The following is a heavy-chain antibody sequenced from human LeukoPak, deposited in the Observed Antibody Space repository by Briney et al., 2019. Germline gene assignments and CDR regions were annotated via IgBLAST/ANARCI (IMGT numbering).Heavy chain of an antibody. J-gene: IGHJ6*02. CDR3: ARDYYDFWSGSMDV. V-gene: IGHV4-59*01. CDR2: IYYSGST. Sequence: KTSETLSLTCTVSGGSISSYYWSWIRQPPGKGLEWIGYIYYSGSTNYNPSLKSRVTISVDTSKNQFSLKLSSVTAADTAVYYCARDYYDFWSGSMDVWGQGTTVTVSS. D-gene: IGHD3-3*01. CDR1: GGSISSYY.